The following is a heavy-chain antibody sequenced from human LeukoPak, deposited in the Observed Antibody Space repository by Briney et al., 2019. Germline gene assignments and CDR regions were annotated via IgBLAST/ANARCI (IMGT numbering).Heavy chain of an antibody. Sequence: TGGSLRLSCAASGFTFSSYWMHWVRQAPGKGLVWVSRINSDGSSTSYADSVKGRFTISRDNAKNTLYLKMNSLRAEDTAVYYCARGGYSYAYLGQNAVKIDYWGQGTLVTVSS. D-gene: IGHD5-18*01. J-gene: IGHJ4*02. V-gene: IGHV3-74*01. CDR1: GFTFSSYW. CDR3: ARGGYSYAYLGQNAVKIDY. CDR2: INSDGSST.